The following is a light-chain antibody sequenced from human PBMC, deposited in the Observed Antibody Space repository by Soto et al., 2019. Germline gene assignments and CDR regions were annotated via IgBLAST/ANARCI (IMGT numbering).Light chain of an antibody. CDR2: ANN. J-gene: IGLJ1*01. CDR1: SSNIGAGSD. Sequence: QSVVTEPPSGSGAPGQRVAISCTWSSSNIGAGSDVHWYQQLPGTAPKLLIFANNIRPSGVPDRFSGSKSGTSASLAITGIQAEHEADYYCQYYDSSLSGYVFGTGTKVTVL. V-gene: IGLV1-40*01. CDR3: QYYDSSLSGYV.